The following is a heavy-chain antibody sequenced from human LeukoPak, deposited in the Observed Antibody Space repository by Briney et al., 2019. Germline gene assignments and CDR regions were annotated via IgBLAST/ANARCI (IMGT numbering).Heavy chain of an antibody. D-gene: IGHD1-14*01. V-gene: IGHV3-23*01. CDR1: GFTFSSYA. CDR3: AKDPGPVLTGIDY. J-gene: IGHJ4*02. CDR2: ISGSGHSGSGDST. Sequence: GESLRLSCAASGFTFSSYAMSWVRQAPGKGLEWVSAISGSGHSGSGDSTYYADSVKGRFTISRDNSKNTLYLQMNSLRAEDTAVYYCAKDPGPVLTGIDYWGQGTLVTVSS.